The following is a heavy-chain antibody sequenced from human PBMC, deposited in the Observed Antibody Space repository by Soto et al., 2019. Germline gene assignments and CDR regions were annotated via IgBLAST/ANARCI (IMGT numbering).Heavy chain of an antibody. V-gene: IGHV1-18*01. CDR2: ISAYNGNT. J-gene: IGHJ4*02. Sequence: ASVKLSCKACGYTFTSYGISWVRQAPGQGLEWMGWISAYNGNTNYAQKLQGRFTISRDNSKNTLYLQVNSLRAEDTAVYYCAKDDRKVPLYYFDYWGQGTLVTVSS. D-gene: IGHD3-16*02. CDR3: AKDDRKVPLYYFDY. CDR1: GYTFTSYG.